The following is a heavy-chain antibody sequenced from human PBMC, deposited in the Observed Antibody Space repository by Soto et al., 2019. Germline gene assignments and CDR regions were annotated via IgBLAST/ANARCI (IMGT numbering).Heavy chain of an antibody. D-gene: IGHD6-6*01. CDR2: IYYSGST. J-gene: IGHJ6*02. CDR1: GGSISSYY. V-gene: IGHV4-59*01. CDR3: AREGEYSSSSRYYYYGMDV. Sequence: PSETLSLTCTVSGGSISSYYWSWIRQPPGKGLEWIGYIYYSGSTNYNPSLKSRVTISVDTSKNQSSLKLSSVTAADTAVYYCAREGEYSSSSRYYYYGMDVWGQGTTVTAP.